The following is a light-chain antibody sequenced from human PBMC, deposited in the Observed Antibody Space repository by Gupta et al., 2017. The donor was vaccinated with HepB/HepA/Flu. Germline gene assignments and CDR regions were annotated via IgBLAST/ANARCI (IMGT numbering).Light chain of an antibody. CDR1: QTISSY. CDR3: QQSYSTPWT. J-gene: IGKJ1*01. CDR2: AAS. V-gene: IGKV1-39*01. Sequence: IQMTQSPSSLSASVGDRLTITCRASQTISSYLNWYQQKPGKAPKLLIYAASSLQSGVPSRFSGSGSGTDFTLTISSLQPEDFATYYCQQSYSTPWTFGQGTKVEIK.